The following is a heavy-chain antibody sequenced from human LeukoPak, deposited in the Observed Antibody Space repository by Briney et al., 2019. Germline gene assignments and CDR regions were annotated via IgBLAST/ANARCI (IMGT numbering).Heavy chain of an antibody. Sequence: GGSLRLSCAASGFIFSDYWMSWVRQAPGEGLEWVATLWPAGGTVHYMVSVQGRFTISRDNAENSLYLQMNSLRVEDTAVYYCARLLGSVTTYDYWGQGTLVTVSS. J-gene: IGHJ4*02. CDR3: ARLLGSVTTYDY. V-gene: IGHV3-7*01. CDR1: GFIFSDYW. CDR2: LWPAGGTV. D-gene: IGHD4-11*01.